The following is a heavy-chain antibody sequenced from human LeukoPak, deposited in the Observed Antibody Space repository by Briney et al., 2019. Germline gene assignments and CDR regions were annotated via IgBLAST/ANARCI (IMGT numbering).Heavy chain of an antibody. J-gene: IGHJ4*02. D-gene: IGHD3-3*01. CDR2: TNRDGSST. CDR1: GFTFNSYW. CDR3: ARDSVEWYIFDY. Sequence: PGGSLRLPCAASGFTFNSYWMHCVRHAPGEGPVWVARTNRDGSSTAYADSVKGRFTISKDNAKNTLYLLMNSLRAEDTAVYYCARDSVEWYIFDYWGQGTLVTVSS. V-gene: IGHV3-74*01.